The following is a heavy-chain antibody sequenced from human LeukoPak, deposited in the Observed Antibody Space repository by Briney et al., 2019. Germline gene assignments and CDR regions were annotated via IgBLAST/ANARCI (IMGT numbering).Heavy chain of an antibody. J-gene: IGHJ4*02. CDR2: IIPIFGTA. Sequence: SVKVSCKASGGTFSSYAISWVRQAPGQGLEWMGGIIPIFGTANYAQKFQGRVTITADESTSTAYVELSSLRYEDTAVYYCARGSPQYYYDSSGYCYWGQGTLVTVSS. D-gene: IGHD3-22*01. CDR1: GGTFSSYA. CDR3: ARGSPQYYYDSSGYCY. V-gene: IGHV1-69*13.